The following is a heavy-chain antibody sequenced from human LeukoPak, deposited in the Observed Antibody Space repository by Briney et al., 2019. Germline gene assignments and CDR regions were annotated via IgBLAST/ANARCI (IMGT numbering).Heavy chain of an antibody. CDR1: GYKFNVYD. Sequence: ASGKVSCKTSGYKFNVYDILWVRQSPGHGLNYLRWISTYTGRANDAQKFQGRVSMVTDTSTTTAYLELTNLTSSDTGLYYCARADGTNSGTNAFDVWGLGTLVTVAS. D-gene: IGHD4-23*01. CDR2: ISTYTGRA. V-gene: IGHV1-18*01. J-gene: IGHJ3*01. CDR3: ARADGTNSGTNAFDV.